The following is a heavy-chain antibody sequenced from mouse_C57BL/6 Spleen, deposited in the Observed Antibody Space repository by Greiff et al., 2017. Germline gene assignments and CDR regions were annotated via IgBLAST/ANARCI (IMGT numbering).Heavy chain of an antibody. CDR3: ARNYGSSSSWFAY. J-gene: IGHJ3*01. CDR2: IDPANGNT. CDR1: GFNIKNTY. V-gene: IGHV14-3*01. D-gene: IGHD1-1*01. Sequence: VQLQQSVAELVRPGASVKLSCTASGFNIKNTYMHWVKQRPEQGLEWIGRIDPANGNTKYDAKFQGKATITADTSSNTAYLQLSSLTSEDTAIYYCARNYGSSSSWFAYWGQGTLGTVSA.